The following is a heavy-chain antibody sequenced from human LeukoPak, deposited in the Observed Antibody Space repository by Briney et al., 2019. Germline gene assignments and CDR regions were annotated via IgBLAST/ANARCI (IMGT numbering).Heavy chain of an antibody. J-gene: IGHJ5*02. CDR3: ARLHCSSPSCHRNWFDP. Sequence: SETLSLTCTVSGASISNFYWSWIRQPPGKGLEWIGDISYSGSTNYNPSLKSRVTMSVDTSKNQFSLKLRSVTAADTAAYYCARLHCSSPSCHRNWFDPWGQGTLVTVSS. CDR2: ISYSGST. V-gene: IGHV4-59*01. D-gene: IGHD2-2*01. CDR1: GASISNFY.